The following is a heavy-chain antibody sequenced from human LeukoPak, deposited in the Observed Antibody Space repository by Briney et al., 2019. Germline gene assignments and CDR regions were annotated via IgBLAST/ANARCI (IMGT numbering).Heavy chain of an antibody. CDR1: GYTFTYCS. Sequence: RASVKVSCKASGYTFTYCSLHWLQQAPGQGLERMRWITLYNGNTNYAKKFQGRVTMTRDMSTSTVYMELSSLRSEDTAVYYCARRGYSYGYHYYYMDVWGKGTTVTVSS. D-gene: IGHD5-18*01. CDR3: ARRGYSYGYHYYYMDV. J-gene: IGHJ6*03. V-gene: IGHV1-68*01. CDR2: ITLYNGNT.